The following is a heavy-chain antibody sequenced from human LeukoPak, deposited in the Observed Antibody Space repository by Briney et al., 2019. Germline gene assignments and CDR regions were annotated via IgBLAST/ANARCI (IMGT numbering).Heavy chain of an antibody. D-gene: IGHD6-6*01. CDR2: IIPIFGTA. CDR3: AVKQLGMAYYFDY. V-gene: IGHV1-69*13. CDR1: GYTFTTYG. Sequence: GASVKVSCKASGYTFTTYGISWVRQAPGQGLEWMGGIIPIFGTANYAQKFQGRVTITADESTSTAYMELSSLRSEDTAVYYCAVKQLGMAYYFDYWGQGTLVTVSS. J-gene: IGHJ4*02.